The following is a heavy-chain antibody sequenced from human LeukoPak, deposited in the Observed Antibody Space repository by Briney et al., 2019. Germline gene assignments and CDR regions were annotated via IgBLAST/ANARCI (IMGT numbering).Heavy chain of an antibody. D-gene: IGHD3-10*01. CDR1: GGSFSGYY. Sequence: PSETLSLTSAVYGGSFSGYYWSWIRQPPGKGLEWIGEINHSGSTNYNPSLKSRVTISVDTSKNQFSLKLNSVTAADTAVYYCARLWFGESPLYYYYYGLDVWGQGTTVTVSS. CDR2: INHSGST. CDR3: ARLWFGESPLYYYYYGLDV. J-gene: IGHJ6*02. V-gene: IGHV4-34*01.